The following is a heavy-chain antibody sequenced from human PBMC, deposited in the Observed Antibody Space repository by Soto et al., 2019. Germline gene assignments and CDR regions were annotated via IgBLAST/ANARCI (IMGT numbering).Heavy chain of an antibody. V-gene: IGHV1-18*01. CDR3: ARDFAGRGLLWFGESHRRWFDP. D-gene: IGHD3-10*01. J-gene: IGHJ5*02. CDR1: GDTFTSYG. Sequence: ASVKVSCKSSGDTFTSYGISWVRQAPGQGLEWMGWISAYNGNTNYAQKLQGRVTMTTDTSTSTAYMELRSLRSDDTAVYYCARDFAGRGLLWFGESHRRWFDPWGQGTLVTVSS. CDR2: ISAYNGNT.